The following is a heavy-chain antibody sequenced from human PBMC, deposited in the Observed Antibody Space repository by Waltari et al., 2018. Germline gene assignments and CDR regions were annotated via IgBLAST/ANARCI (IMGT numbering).Heavy chain of an antibody. V-gene: IGHV1-2*02. D-gene: IGHD6-6*01. CDR1: GYTFTGYY. CDR3: ARGSLSSSSHLGWFDP. J-gene: IGHJ5*02. Sequence: QVELVQSGAEVKKPGASVKVSCKASGYTFTGYYMPWVRQAPGQGLEWMGWINPNSGGTNYAQKFQGRVTMTRDTSISTAYMELSRLRSDDTAVYYCARGSLSSSSHLGWFDPWGQGTLVTVSS. CDR2: INPNSGGT.